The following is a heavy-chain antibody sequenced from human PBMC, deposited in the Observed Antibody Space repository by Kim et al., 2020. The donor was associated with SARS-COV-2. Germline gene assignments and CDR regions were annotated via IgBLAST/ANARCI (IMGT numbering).Heavy chain of an antibody. CDR2: INAGNGNT. CDR3: ARRTRIAVAGSPRGDYYYGMDV. CDR1: GYTFTSYA. V-gene: IGHV1-3*01. D-gene: IGHD6-19*01. Sequence: ASVKVSCKASGYTFTSYAMHWVRQAPGQRLEWMGWINAGNGNTKYSQKFHGRVTITRDTSASTAYMELSSLRSEDTAVYYCARRTRIAVAGSPRGDYYYGMDVWGQGTTVTVSS. J-gene: IGHJ6*02.